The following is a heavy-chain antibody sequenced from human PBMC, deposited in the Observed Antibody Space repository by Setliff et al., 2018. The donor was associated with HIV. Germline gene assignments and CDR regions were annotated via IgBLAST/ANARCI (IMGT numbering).Heavy chain of an antibody. J-gene: IGHJ5*02. CDR1: GGSISSGTYY. Sequence: SETLSLTCTVSGGSISSGTYYWSWIRQPAGKGLEWIGRIYTSGSTDYNPSLKSRVTISVDTSKNQLSLKLSSVTAADAAVYYCARGIAAAGINWFDPWGQGTLVTVSS. V-gene: IGHV4-61*02. CDR2: IYTSGST. D-gene: IGHD6-13*01. CDR3: ARGIAAAGINWFDP.